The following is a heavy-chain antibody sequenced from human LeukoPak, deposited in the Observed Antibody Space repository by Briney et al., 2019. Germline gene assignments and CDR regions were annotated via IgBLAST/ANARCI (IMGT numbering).Heavy chain of an antibody. J-gene: IGHJ3*02. D-gene: IGHD3-3*01. CDR3: ARDRGRGIYDFDAFDI. CDR1: GGTFSSYA. V-gene: IGHV1-69*04. CDR2: IIPILGIA. Sequence: ASVKVSCKASGGTFSSYAISWVRQAPGQGREWMGRIIPILGIANYAQKFQGRVTITADKSTSTAYMELSSLRSEDTAVYYCARDRGRGIYDFDAFDIWGQGTMVTVSS.